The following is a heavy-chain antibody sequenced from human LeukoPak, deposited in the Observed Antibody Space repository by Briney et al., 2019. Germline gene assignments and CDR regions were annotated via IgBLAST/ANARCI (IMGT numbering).Heavy chain of an antibody. CDR2: ISSNGGST. V-gene: IGHV3-64D*09. J-gene: IGHJ6*02. D-gene: IGHD6-25*01. Sequence: GGSLGLSCSASGFTFGSYAMHWVRQAPGKGLEYVSAISSNGGSTYYADSVKGRFTISKDNSKNTLYLQMSSLRAEDTGVYYCVKGAANYYYYYAMDVWGQGTTVTVSS. CDR1: GFTFGSYA. CDR3: VKGAANYYYYYAMDV.